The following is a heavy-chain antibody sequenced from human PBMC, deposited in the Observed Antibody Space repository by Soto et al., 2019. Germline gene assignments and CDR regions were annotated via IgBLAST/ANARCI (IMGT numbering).Heavy chain of an antibody. CDR3: ARGYCSSTSCYWPGDYYYYGMDV. CDR2: IIPIFGTA. CDR1: GGTFSSYA. D-gene: IGHD2-2*01. V-gene: IGHV1-69*13. Sequence: SVKVSCKASGGTFSSYAISWVRQAPGQGLEWMGGIIPIFGTANYAQKFQGRVTITADESTSTAYMELSSLRSEDTAVYYCARGYCSSTSCYWPGDYYYYGMDVWGQGTTVTVSS. J-gene: IGHJ6*02.